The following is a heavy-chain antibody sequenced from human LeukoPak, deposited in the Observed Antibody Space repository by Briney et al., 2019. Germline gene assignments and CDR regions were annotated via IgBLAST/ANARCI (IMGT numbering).Heavy chain of an antibody. CDR1: GFTFSCYS. D-gene: IGHD6-13*01. V-gene: IGHV3-64*01. J-gene: IGHJ5*02. CDR3: ERNKWAAASIGTLFDP. Sequence: GGSLRLSCAASGFTFSCYSMHWVRQAPGKGLEYVSVISSNGGRSYYANSVKGIFTISRDNSKNTLYLQMRSLRAEDMAVYYCERNKWAAASIGTLFDPWGQGTLVTVSS. CDR2: ISSNGGRS.